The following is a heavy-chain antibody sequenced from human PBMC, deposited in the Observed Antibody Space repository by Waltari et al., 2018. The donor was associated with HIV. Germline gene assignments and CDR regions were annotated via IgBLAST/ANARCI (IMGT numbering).Heavy chain of an antibody. Sequence: EVQLVESGGGLVKPGGSLRLSCAASGFTFSNAWMSWVRPAPGQGLEWVGRLKSKTEGGTTDYAAPGKGRLTISRDDSKNTLYLQMNSLKTEDTAVYYCTTDPTAYDFWSGPQGPRDYWGQGTLVTVSS. CDR2: LKSKTEGGTT. J-gene: IGHJ4*02. CDR3: TTDPTAYDFWSGPQGPRDY. V-gene: IGHV3-15*01. CDR1: GFTFSNAW. D-gene: IGHD3-3*01.